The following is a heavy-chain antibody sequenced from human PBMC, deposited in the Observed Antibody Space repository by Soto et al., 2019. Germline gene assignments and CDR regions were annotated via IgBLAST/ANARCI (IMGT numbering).Heavy chain of an antibody. CDR3: RFSVSGGRSDFDY. CDR2: IRSKANSYAT. CDR1: GFTFSGSA. Sequence: GGSLRLSCAASGFTFSGSAMHWVRQASGKGLEWAGRIRSKANSYATAYAASVKGRFTISRDDSKNTAYLQMNSLKTEDTAVYYCRFSVSGGRSDFDYWGQGTLVTVSS. J-gene: IGHJ4*02. V-gene: IGHV3-73*01. D-gene: IGHD1-26*01.